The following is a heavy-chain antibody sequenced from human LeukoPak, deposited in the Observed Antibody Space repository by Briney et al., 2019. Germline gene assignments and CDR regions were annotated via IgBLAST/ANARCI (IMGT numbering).Heavy chain of an antibody. CDR1: GXTFSSYA. V-gene: IGHV3-30-3*01. Sequence: GGPLRLSCVASGXTFSSYAMHWVRQAPGKGLEWVAVISDDGTKEYYADSVKGRFTISRDNSRNTVYTSKSTLFLQMNSLRAEDTAVYYCAKDRHRRGVSNYFDYWGQGTLVTVSS. CDR2: ISDDGTKE. D-gene: IGHD3-10*01. CDR3: AKDRHRRGVSNYFDY. J-gene: IGHJ4*02.